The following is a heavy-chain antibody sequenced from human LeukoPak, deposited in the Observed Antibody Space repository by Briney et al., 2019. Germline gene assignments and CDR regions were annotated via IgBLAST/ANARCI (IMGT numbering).Heavy chain of an antibody. J-gene: IGHJ6*02. V-gene: IGHV5-51*01. CDR2: IYPGDSDT. CDR3: ATGDDYYYYGMDV. CDR1: GYSFISYW. Sequence: GESLKISCKGSGYSFISYWIGWVRQMPGKGLEWMGIIYPGDSDTRYSPSFQGQVTISADKSISTAYLQWSSLKASDTAMYYCATGDDYYYYGMDVWGQGTTVTVSS.